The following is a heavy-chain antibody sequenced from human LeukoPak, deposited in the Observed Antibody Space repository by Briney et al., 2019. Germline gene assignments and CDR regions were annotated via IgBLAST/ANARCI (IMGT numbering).Heavy chain of an antibody. CDR2: ISYDGSNK. CDR3: ARDPGNFWSGYYTFDY. CDR1: GFTFSSYA. Sequence: PGGSLRLSCAASGFTFSSYAMHWVRQAPGKGLEWVAVISYDGSNKYYADSVKGRFTISRDNSKNTLYLQMNSLRAEDTAVYYCARDPGNFWSGYYTFDYWGQGTLVTVSS. V-gene: IGHV3-30*01. J-gene: IGHJ4*02. D-gene: IGHD3-3*01.